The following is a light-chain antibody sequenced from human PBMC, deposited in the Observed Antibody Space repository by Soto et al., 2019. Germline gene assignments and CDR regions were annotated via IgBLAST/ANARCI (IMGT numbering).Light chain of an antibody. Sequence: DIHLTQSPSFLSASVGDRVTITCRASQGISNYLAWYQQKAGKAPKLLIYGASALQSGVPSRFSGRGSGTEFTLTISSLQPEDCATYYCQQLDDYPLTFGGGTEVEIK. V-gene: IGKV1-9*01. J-gene: IGKJ4*01. CDR3: QQLDDYPLT. CDR1: QGISNY. CDR2: GAS.